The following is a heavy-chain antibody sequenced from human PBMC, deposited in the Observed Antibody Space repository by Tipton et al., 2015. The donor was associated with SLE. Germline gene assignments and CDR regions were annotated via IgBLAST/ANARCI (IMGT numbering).Heavy chain of an antibody. J-gene: IGHJ4*02. D-gene: IGHD2-15*01. CDR1: GFTFSSYW. V-gene: IGHV3-7*04. CDR2: IKQDGSEK. Sequence: SLRLSCAASGFTFSSYWMSWVRQAPGKGLEWVANIKQDGSEKYYVDSVKGRFTISRDNAKNSLYLQMNSLRAEDTAVYYCARGRYCSGGHCYFADYWGQGTLVTVSS. CDR3: ARGRYCSGGHCYFADY.